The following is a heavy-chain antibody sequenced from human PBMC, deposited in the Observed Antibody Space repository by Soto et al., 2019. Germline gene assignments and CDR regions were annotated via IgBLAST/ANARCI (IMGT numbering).Heavy chain of an antibody. CDR2: INHSGST. J-gene: IGHJ6*02. CDR3: ARGRPQYYYYYGMDV. CDR1: GGSFSGYY. V-gene: IGHV4-34*01. Sequence: LETLSLTCAVYGGSFSGYYWSWIRQPPGKGLEWIGEINHSGSTNYNPSLKSRVTISVDTSKNQFSLKLSSVTAADTAVYYCARGRPQYYYYYGMDVWGQGTTVTVSS.